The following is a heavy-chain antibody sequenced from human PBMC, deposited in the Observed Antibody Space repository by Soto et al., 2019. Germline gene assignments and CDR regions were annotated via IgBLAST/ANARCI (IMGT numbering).Heavy chain of an antibody. Sequence: GSLRLSCAASGFIFSIYSMNWVLQAPWKGLEWVSSINSRGDYIYYADSVKGRFTISRDNAKNSLYLQMNSLRAEDTAVYYCAKEEIVAPPAYDYWGQGTLVTVSS. CDR1: GFIFSIYS. CDR2: INSRGDYI. V-gene: IGHV3-21*01. D-gene: IGHD2-15*01. J-gene: IGHJ4*02. CDR3: AKEEIVAPPAYDY.